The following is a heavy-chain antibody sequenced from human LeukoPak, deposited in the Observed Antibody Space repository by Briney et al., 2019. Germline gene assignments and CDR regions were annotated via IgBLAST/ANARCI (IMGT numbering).Heavy chain of an antibody. CDR3: ASDSPYYGMDV. Sequence: GGSLRLSCAASRFPFSSYWMHWVRQVPGKGLLWVSRINSDGSATIYADSVRGRFTISRDNAKNTLYLQMSGLRVEDTAVYHCASDSPYYGMDVWGQGTTVTVSS. J-gene: IGHJ6*02. CDR1: RFPFSSYW. CDR2: INSDGSAT. V-gene: IGHV3-74*01.